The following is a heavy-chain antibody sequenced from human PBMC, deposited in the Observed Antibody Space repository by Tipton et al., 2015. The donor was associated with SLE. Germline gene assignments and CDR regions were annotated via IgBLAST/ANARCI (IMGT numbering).Heavy chain of an antibody. CDR3: AKRSTGSYDAHGFDT. V-gene: IGHV3-48*01. CDR2: ISYSTTSI. J-gene: IGHJ3*02. CDR1: GFTFSSYG. D-gene: IGHD1-26*01. Sequence: SLRLSCAASGFTFSSYGMHWVRQAPGKGLEWISYISYSTTSIYYANSVKGRFTISRDNSKNTLYLQMNSLRPEDTAVYYCAKRSTGSYDAHGFDTWGQGTKVTVSS.